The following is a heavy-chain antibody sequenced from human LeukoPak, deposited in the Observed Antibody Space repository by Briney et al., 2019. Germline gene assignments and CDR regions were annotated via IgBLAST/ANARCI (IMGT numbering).Heavy chain of an antibody. CDR1: GGSISFYY. CDR3: AGHGTYGSGYYHYNGMDV. CDR2: IHYSGST. J-gene: IGHJ6*02. V-gene: IGHV4-59*08. D-gene: IGHD3-10*01. Sequence: PSETLSLTCTVSGGSISFYYWGWIRQPPGKGLEWIGNIHYSGSTNYNPSLKSRVTISVDTSKNQFSLKLRSVTAADTAVYHCAGHGTYGSGYYHYNGMDVWGQGTTVTVSS.